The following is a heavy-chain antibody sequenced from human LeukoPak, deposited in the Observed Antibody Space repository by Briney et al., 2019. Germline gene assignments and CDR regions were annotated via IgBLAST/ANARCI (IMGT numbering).Heavy chain of an antibody. CDR3: ARHVEQRLTPFHY. CDR1: GGSISSYY. D-gene: IGHD6-19*01. J-gene: IGHJ4*02. Sequence: PSETLSLTCTVSGGSISSYYWSWIRQPPGKGLERIGYIYYSGSTNYNPSLKSRVTISVDTSKNQFSLKLSSVTAADTAVYYCARHVEQRLTPFHYWGQGILVTVSS. CDR2: IYYSGST. V-gene: IGHV4-59*08.